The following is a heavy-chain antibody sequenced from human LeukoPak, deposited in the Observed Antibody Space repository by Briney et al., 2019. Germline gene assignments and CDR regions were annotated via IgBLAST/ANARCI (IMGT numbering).Heavy chain of an antibody. CDR2: IIPIFGTA. D-gene: IGHD1-26*01. V-gene: IGHV1-69*13. Sequence: GASVKVSCKASGGTFSSYAISWVRQAPGQGLEWMGGIIPIFGTANYAQQFQGRVTITADESTSTAYMELSSLRSEDTAVYYCARDPGIVGATVQHWGQGTLVTVSS. J-gene: IGHJ1*01. CDR3: ARDPGIVGATVQH. CDR1: GGTFSSYA.